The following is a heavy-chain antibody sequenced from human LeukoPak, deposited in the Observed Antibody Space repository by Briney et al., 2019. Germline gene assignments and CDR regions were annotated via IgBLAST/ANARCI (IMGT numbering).Heavy chain of an antibody. V-gene: IGHV3-23*01. D-gene: IGHD3-22*01. CDR3: AKLRPMIVVVITEGYFGY. CDR2: ISGSGGST. J-gene: IGHJ4*02. CDR1: GFTFSSYA. Sequence: GGSLRLSCAASGFTFSSYAMSWVRQAPGKGLEWVSAISGSGGSTYYADSVKGRFTISRDNSKNTLYLQMNSLRAEDTAVYYCAKLRPMIVVVITEGYFGYWGQGTLVTVSS.